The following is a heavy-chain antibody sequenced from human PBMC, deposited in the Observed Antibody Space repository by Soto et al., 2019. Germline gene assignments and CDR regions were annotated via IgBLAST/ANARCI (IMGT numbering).Heavy chain of an antibody. CDR1: GFTFDDYA. CDR2: ISWNSGSI. V-gene: IGHV3-9*01. D-gene: IGHD4-4*01. Sequence: EVQLVESGGGLVQPGRSLRLSCAASGFTFDDYAMHWVRQAPGKGLEWVSGISWNSGSIGYADSVKGRFTISRDNAKNSLYLQMNSLRAEDTDLYYCAKAPYDYSLYYWGQGTLVTVSS. J-gene: IGHJ4*02. CDR3: AKAPYDYSLYY.